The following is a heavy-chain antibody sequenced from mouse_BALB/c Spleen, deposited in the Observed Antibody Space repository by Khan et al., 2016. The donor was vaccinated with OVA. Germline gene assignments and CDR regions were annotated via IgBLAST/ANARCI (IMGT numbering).Heavy chain of an antibody. CDR1: GDSITSGY. CDR2: ILYSGST. Sequence: EVKLLESGPSLVKPSQTLSLTCSVTGDSITSGYWCWIRKFPGNKLEYMGYILYSGSTYYNPSLKRRISITRPTSQNQYYLQLNSVTTEDTATYYCARSTYRYAFAYWGQGTLVTVSA. J-gene: IGHJ3*01. V-gene: IGHV3-8*02. CDR3: ARSTYRYAFAY. D-gene: IGHD2-14*01.